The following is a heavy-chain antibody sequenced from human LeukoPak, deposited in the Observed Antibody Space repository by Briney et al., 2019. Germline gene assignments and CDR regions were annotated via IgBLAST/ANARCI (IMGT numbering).Heavy chain of an antibody. Sequence: PSETLSLTCTVSGYSISSGYYWGWIRQPPGKGLEWIGSICHSGSTNYNPSLKSRVTISVDTSKNQFSLKLSSVTAADTAVYYCARQNRHRYFDWSYYFDYWGQGTLVTVSS. CDR3: ARQNRHRYFDWSYYFDY. CDR2: ICHSGST. V-gene: IGHV4-38-2*02. D-gene: IGHD3-9*01. CDR1: GYSISSGYY. J-gene: IGHJ4*02.